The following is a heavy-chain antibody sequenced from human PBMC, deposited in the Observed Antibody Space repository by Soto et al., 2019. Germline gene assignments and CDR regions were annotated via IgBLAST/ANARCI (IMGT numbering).Heavy chain of an antibody. D-gene: IGHD1-7*01. CDR3: ASGANNWNYGINWFDP. Sequence: QLQLQESGPGLVKPSETLSLTCTVSGGPISSSSYYWGWIRQPPGKGLEWIGSIYYSGSTYYNPSLKSRVPISVDTSKNQFSLKLSSVTAADTAVYYCASGANNWNYGINWFDPWGQGTLVTVSS. CDR2: IYYSGST. J-gene: IGHJ5*02. CDR1: GGPISSSSYY. V-gene: IGHV4-39*01.